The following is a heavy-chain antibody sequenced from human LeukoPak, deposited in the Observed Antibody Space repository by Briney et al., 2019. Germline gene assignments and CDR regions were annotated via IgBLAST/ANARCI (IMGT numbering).Heavy chain of an antibody. CDR1: GFTLSHYG. J-gene: IGHJ4*02. Sequence: PGGSLRLSCAASGFTLSHYGMHWVRQAPGMGLEWVAVIWFDGGKIHYPDSVKGRFTISRDNSKNTLYLQMDNLRDDDTAVYYCVRGSGGDGYSYWGDYWGPGTLVTVSA. D-gene: IGHD5-24*01. V-gene: IGHV3-33*01. CDR3: VRGSGGDGYSYWGDY. CDR2: IWFDGGKI.